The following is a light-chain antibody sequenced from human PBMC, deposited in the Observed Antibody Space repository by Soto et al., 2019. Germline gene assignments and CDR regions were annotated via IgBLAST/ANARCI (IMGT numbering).Light chain of an antibody. CDR3: QQYNSFSKT. J-gene: IGKJ1*01. V-gene: IGKV1-5*01. CDR2: AAS. Sequence: DIQMTQSPSRLSASVGDRVTITCRASQSIAYWLAWYQQKPGKAPNLLIYAASTLETGVPSRFSGSGYGTEFTLTIASLQHDDSDTYYCQQYNSFSKTLGRGTKVDIK. CDR1: QSIAYW.